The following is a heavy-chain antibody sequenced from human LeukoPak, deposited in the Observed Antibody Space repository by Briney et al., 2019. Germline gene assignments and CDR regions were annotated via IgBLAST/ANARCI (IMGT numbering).Heavy chain of an antibody. V-gene: IGHV3-21*01. CDR2: ISSSSSYI. D-gene: IGHD2-15*01. Sequence: PGGSLRLSCAAYGFTFSSYSMNWVRQAPGKGLEWVSSISSSSSYIYYADSVKGRFTISRDNAKNSLYLQMNSLRAEDTAVYYCARVEVVTGLEEYFDLWGRGTLVTVSS. CDR1: GFTFSSYS. J-gene: IGHJ2*01. CDR3: ARVEVVTGLEEYFDL.